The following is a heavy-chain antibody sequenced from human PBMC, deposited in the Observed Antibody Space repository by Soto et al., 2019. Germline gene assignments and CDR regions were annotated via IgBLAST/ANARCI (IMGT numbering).Heavy chain of an antibody. CDR1: GYTFTGYY. CDR3: ARERSRDGYNRFHY. Sequence: ASVKVSCKASGYTFTGYYMHWVRQAPGQGLEWMGWINPNSGGTNYAQKFQGRVTMTRDTSISTAYMELSRLRSDDTAVYYCARERSRDGYNRFHYWGQGTLVTVSS. D-gene: IGHD5-12*01. CDR2: INPNSGGT. V-gene: IGHV1-2*02. J-gene: IGHJ4*02.